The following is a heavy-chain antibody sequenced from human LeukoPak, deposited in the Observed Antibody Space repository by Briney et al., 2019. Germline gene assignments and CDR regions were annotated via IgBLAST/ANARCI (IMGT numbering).Heavy chain of an antibody. V-gene: IGHV4-38-2*01. Sequence: SETLSLTCAVSDYSIRSGYYWGWIRQPPGKGLEWIGSIYHSGSTYYNPSLKSRVTISVDTSTNQFSLELSSVTAADTALYYCARVSYDYVWGSFASWGQGTLVTVSS. CDR3: ARVSYDYVWGSFAS. CDR1: DYSIRSGYY. CDR2: IYHSGST. D-gene: IGHD3-16*01. J-gene: IGHJ5*02.